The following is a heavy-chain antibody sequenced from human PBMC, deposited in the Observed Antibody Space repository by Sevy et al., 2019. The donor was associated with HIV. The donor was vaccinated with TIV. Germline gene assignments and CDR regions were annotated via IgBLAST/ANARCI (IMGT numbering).Heavy chain of an antibody. CDR2: IKSKADGGTP. J-gene: IGHJ4*02. CDR3: GDSESRYYYDY. Sequence: GGSLRLSCGASGFIFSNAWMSWVRQAPGKGLEWVGRIKSKADGGTPDYAAPVKGTFTISRDDSINTLYLQMNSLRTDDTAVYYCGDSESRYYYDYWGQGTLVTVSS. D-gene: IGHD1-26*01. V-gene: IGHV3-15*01. CDR1: GFIFSNAW.